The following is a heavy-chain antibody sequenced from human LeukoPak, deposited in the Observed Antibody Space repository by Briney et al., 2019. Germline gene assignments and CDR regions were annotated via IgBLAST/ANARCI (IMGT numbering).Heavy chain of an antibody. CDR3: ARDKGGGGYVLDY. CDR2: INPSGGST. Sequence: ASVKVSCKASGYTFTSYGISWVRQAPGQGLEWMGIINPSGGSTSYAQKFQGRVTMTRDMSTSTVYMELSSLRSEDTAVYYCARDKGGGGYVLDYWGQGTLVTGSS. CDR1: GYTFTSYG. D-gene: IGHD5-12*01. V-gene: IGHV1-46*01. J-gene: IGHJ4*02.